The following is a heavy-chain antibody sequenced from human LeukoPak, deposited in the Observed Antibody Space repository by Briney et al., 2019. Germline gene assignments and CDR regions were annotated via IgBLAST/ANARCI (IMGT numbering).Heavy chain of an antibody. CDR2: ISSSSSTI. J-gene: IGHJ3*02. Sequence: QSGGSLRLSCAASGFTFSSYSMNWVRQAPGKGLEWVSYISSSSSTIYYADSVKGRFTISRDNSKNTLYLQMSSLRSEDTAVYYCARLTILEKYYDPLVDAFDIWGQGTMVTVSS. D-gene: IGHD3-22*01. CDR3: ARLTILEKYYDPLVDAFDI. CDR1: GFTFSSYS. V-gene: IGHV3-48*01.